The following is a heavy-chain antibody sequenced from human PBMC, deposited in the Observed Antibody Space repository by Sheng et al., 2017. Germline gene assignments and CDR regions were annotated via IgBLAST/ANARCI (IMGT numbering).Heavy chain of an antibody. D-gene: IGHD2-8*01. CDR2: IYHSGST. CDR1: GYSISSGYY. Sequence: QVQLQESGPGLVKPSETLSLTCTVSGYSISSGYYWGWIRQPPGKGLEWIGSIYHSGSTYYNPSLKSRVTISVDTSKNQFSLKLSSVTAAETAVYYCARVAHCTNGVCFDWFDPWGQGTLVTVSS. J-gene: IGHJ5*02. V-gene: IGHV4-38-2*02. CDR3: ARVAHCTNGVCFDWFDP.